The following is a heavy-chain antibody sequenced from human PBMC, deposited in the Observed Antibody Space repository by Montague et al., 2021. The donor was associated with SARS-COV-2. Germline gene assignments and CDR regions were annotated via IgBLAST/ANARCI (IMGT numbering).Heavy chain of an antibody. CDR1: GYSTSTGYY. CDR3: AKVAGSHDTFDI. D-gene: IGHD6-19*01. Sequence: SETLSFTCTVSGYSTSTGYYWGWIRQPPGKGLEWIGTIYHSGSTYFNPSLKSRVTISVDTSKNQFSLNLSSVTAADTAVYYCAKVAGSHDTFDIWGRGTMVTVSS. J-gene: IGHJ3*02. V-gene: IGHV4-38-2*02. CDR2: IYHSGST.